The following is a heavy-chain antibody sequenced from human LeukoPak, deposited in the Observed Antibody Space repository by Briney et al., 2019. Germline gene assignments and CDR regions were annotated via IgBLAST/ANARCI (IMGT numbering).Heavy chain of an antibody. CDR1: GGSISSSSYY. J-gene: IGHJ3*02. CDR2: IYYSGST. Sequence: SETLSLTCTVSGGSISSSSYYWGWIRQPPGKGLEWIGSIYYSGSTYYNPSLKSRVTISVDTSKNQFSLKLSSVTAADTAVYYCARGRRGGDCLFLCAMASPPYDAFDIWGQGTMVTVSS. V-gene: IGHV4-39*01. D-gene: IGHD2-21*01. CDR3: ARGRRGGDCLFLCAMASPPYDAFDI.